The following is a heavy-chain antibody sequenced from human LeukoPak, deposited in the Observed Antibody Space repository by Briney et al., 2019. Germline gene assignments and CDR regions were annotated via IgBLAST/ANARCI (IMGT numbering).Heavy chain of an antibody. CDR3: ARDGYVWGSSRQRGYYFDY. CDR2: ISDSGVGT. V-gene: IGHV3-23*01. Sequence: PGGSLRLSCADSAITFSNYAMSWVRQAPGKGLEWVSSISDSGVGTYYADSVKGRFTISRDNSKNTLYLQVNSLRAEDTAVYYCARDGYVWGSSRQRGYYFDYWGQGTLVTVSS. CDR1: AITFSNYA. D-gene: IGHD3-16*02. J-gene: IGHJ4*02.